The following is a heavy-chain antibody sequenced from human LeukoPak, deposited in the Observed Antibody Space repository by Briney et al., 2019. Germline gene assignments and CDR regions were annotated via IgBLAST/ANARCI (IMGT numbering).Heavy chain of an antibody. V-gene: IGHV1-18*01. CDR2: ISAYNGNT. J-gene: IGHJ3*02. CDR3: ARDDEGGIAVAGTAFDI. D-gene: IGHD6-19*01. Sequence: GASVKVSCKASGYTFTSYGISWVRQAPGQGLERMGWISAYNGNTNYAQKLQGRVTMTTDTSTSTAYMELRSLRSDDTAVYYCARDDEGGIAVAGTAFDIWGQGTMVTVSS. CDR1: GYTFTSYG.